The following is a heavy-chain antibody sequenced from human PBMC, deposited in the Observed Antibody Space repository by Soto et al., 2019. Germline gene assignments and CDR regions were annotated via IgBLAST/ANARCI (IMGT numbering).Heavy chain of an antibody. Sequence: GGSLRLSCAASGFTFSSYAMHWVRQAPGKGLEWVAVISYDGSNKYYADSVKGRFTISRDNSKNTLYLQMNSLRAEDTAVYYCARGGDCSSTSCYMALDYWGQGTLVTVSS. CDR2: ISYDGSNK. J-gene: IGHJ4*02. CDR3: ARGGDCSSTSCYMALDY. CDR1: GFTFSSYA. D-gene: IGHD2-2*02. V-gene: IGHV3-30*04.